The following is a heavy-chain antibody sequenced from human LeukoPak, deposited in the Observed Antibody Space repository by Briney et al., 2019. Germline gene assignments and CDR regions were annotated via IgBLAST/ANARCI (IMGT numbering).Heavy chain of an antibody. CDR2: IYYSGST. CDR1: GGSISSSSYY. CDR3: ARGASSWYAGTFFDY. Sequence: SETLSLTCTVSGGSISSSSYYWGWIRHPPGKGLEWIGSIYYSGSTYYNPSLKSRVPISVDTSKNQFSLKLSSVTAADTAVYYCARGASSWYAGTFFDYWGQGTLVTVSS. J-gene: IGHJ4*02. D-gene: IGHD6-13*01. V-gene: IGHV4-39*07.